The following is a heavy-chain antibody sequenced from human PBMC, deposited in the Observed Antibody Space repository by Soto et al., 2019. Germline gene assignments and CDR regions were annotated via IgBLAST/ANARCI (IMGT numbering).Heavy chain of an antibody. CDR3: ARGGHYYGSGSYLIPGDY. J-gene: IGHJ4*02. CDR2: INPNSGGT. D-gene: IGHD3-10*01. CDR1: GYTFTGYY. Sequence: QVQLVQSGAEVKKPGASVKVSCKASGYTFTGYYMHWVRQAPGQGLEWMGWINPNSGGTNYAQKFQGGVTMTRDTSISTAYMELSRLRSDDTAVYYCARGGHYYGSGSYLIPGDYWGQGTLVTVSS. V-gene: IGHV1-2*02.